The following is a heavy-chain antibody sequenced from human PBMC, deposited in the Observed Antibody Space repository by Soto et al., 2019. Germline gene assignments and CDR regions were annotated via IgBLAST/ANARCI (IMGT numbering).Heavy chain of an antibody. Sequence: PGGSLRLSCAASGFTFSSYAMSWVRQAPGKGLEWVSAISGSGGSTYYADSVKGRFTISRDNSKNTLYLQMNSLRAEDTAVYYCAKDPIVVVVAAGIWFDPWGQGTLVTVYS. J-gene: IGHJ5*02. CDR2: ISGSGGST. CDR3: AKDPIVVVVAAGIWFDP. CDR1: GFTFSSYA. V-gene: IGHV3-23*01. D-gene: IGHD2-15*01.